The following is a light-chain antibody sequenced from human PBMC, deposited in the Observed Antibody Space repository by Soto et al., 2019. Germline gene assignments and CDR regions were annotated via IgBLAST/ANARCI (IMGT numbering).Light chain of an antibody. CDR3: QHYNSYSEA. V-gene: IGKV1-5*03. J-gene: IGKJ1*01. CDR2: KAS. Sequence: EIKMSQSPATLSGYVGDRVTITCRASQTISSWLAWYQQKPGKAPKLLIYKASTLKSGVPSRFSGSGSGTEFTLTISSLQPDDFATYYCQHYNSYSEAFGQGAKADI. CDR1: QTISSW.